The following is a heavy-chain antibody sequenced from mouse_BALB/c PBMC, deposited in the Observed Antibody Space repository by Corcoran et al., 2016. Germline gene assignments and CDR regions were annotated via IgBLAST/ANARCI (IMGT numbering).Heavy chain of an antibody. CDR3: ARYGSSFFDY. CDR1: GFSLSTSGMG. J-gene: IGHJ2*01. V-gene: IGHV8-12*01. CDR2: IYWDDDK. Sequence: QVTLKESDPGILQPSQTLRRTCSCSGFSLSTSGMGVSWIRQPSGKGLEWLAHIYWDDDKRYNPSLKSRLTISKDTSSNQVFLKITSVDTADTATYYCARYGSSFFDYWGQGTTLTVSS. D-gene: IGHD1-1*01.